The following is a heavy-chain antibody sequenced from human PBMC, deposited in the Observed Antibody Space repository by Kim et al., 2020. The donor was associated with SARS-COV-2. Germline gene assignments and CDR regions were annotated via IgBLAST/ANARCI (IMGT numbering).Heavy chain of an antibody. J-gene: IGHJ6*02. CDR1: GFTFSSYG. V-gene: IGHV3-30*18. CDR2: ISYDGSNK. Sequence: GGSLRLSCAASGFTFSSYGMHWVRQAPGKGLEWVAVISYDGSNKYYADSVKGRFTISRDNSKNTLYLQMNSLRAEDTAVYYCAKDLLRYCSGGSCYEGMDVWGQGTTVTVSS. CDR3: AKDLLRYCSGGSCYEGMDV. D-gene: IGHD2-15*01.